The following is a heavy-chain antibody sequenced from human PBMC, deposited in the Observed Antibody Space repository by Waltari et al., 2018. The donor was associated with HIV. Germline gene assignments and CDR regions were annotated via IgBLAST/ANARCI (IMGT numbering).Heavy chain of an antibody. J-gene: IGHJ6*02. CDR3: AGEPKGGNSAMDI. CDR2: IGNTDDT. V-gene: IGHV3-13*01. D-gene: IGHD3-16*01. CDR1: GFTFINYD. Sequence: EVQLVESGGGLVQPGGSLRLSCEASGFTFINYDMHWVRQATGKGWGWVSYIGNTDDTLYAGSGKGRFTITRENAKNALYLQMNSLRAGDTAVYYCAGEPKGGNSAMDIWGQGTTVTVSS.